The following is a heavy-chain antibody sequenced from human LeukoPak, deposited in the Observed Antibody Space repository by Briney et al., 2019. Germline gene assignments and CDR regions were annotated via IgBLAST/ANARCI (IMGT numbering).Heavy chain of an antibody. Sequence: AGGSLRLSCAVSGFTFSTYAMNWVRQAPGKGLEWVSYISSSRTIHYADSVKGRFTISRDNAKNSLYLQMNSLRAEDTAVYYCARDTHFYGSGSPAFDIWGQGTMVTVSS. V-gene: IGHV3-48*04. D-gene: IGHD3-10*01. CDR3: ARDTHFYGSGSPAFDI. CDR1: GFTFSTYA. J-gene: IGHJ3*02. CDR2: ISSSRTI.